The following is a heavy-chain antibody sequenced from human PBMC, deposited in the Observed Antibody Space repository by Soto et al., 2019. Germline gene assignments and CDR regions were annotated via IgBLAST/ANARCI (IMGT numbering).Heavy chain of an antibody. CDR1: GYTCRSYG. J-gene: IGHJ6*03. V-gene: IGHV1-18*01. D-gene: IGHD4-4*01. Sequence: QVQLVQSGNEVKKPGASVKVSCKASGYTCRSYGISWVRQAPGQGPEWMGWISGYNGYTHYPQKFQGKVTMTTDTSTSTAYMELRSLRSDDTAVYYCAKADSNYAGRFSYYYMDVWGNGTLVTVSS. CDR3: AKADSNYAGRFSYYYMDV. CDR2: ISGYNGYT.